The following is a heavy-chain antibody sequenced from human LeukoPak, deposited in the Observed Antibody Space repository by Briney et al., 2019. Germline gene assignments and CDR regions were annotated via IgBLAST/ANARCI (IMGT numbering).Heavy chain of an antibody. V-gene: IGHV1-69*05. J-gene: IGHJ4*02. CDR1: GGTFSSYA. CDR3: ASYPRNIPTPPFDY. D-gene: IGHD2-21*01. Sequence: ASVKVSCKASGGTFSSYAISWVRQAPGQGLEWMGRIIPIFGTANYAQKFQGRVTTTTDESTSTAYMELSSLRSDDTAVYFCASYPRNIPTPPFDYWGQGTLVTVSS. CDR2: IIPIFGTA.